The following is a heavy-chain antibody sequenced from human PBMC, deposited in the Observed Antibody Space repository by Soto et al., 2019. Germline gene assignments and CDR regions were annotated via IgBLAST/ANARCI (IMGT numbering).Heavy chain of an antibody. CDR3: ARRSFNLGYGMDV. CDR2: INSDGSST. D-gene: IGHD1-26*01. Sequence: PVGSLRLSCAASGFTFSSYWMHWVRQAPGKGLVWVSRINSDGSSTSYADSVKGRFTISRDNAKNTLYLQMNSLRAEDTAVYYCARRSFNLGYGMDVWGQGTTVTVSS. V-gene: IGHV3-74*01. J-gene: IGHJ6*02. CDR1: GFTFSSYW.